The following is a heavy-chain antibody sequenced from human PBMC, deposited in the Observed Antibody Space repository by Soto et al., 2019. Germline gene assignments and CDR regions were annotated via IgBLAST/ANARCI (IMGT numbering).Heavy chain of an antibody. Sequence: QVQLVQSGAEVKKPGASVKVSCKASGYTFSAYYMHWVRQAPGQGLEWMGWINPNTGVTNYAQKFQGRVTLTRDTSITTAYMELRRLTSDDTAVFYCVSVESAGGDPFDPWGQGTLVTVSS. CDR3: VSVESAGGDPFDP. J-gene: IGHJ5*02. CDR1: GYTFSAYY. V-gene: IGHV1-2*02. D-gene: IGHD3-16*01. CDR2: INPNTGVT.